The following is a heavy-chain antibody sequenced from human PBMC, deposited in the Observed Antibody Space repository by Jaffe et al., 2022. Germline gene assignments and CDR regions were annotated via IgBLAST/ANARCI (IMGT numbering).Heavy chain of an antibody. D-gene: IGHD4-17*01. CDR1: GFTFSSYW. CDR2: IKQDGSEK. Sequence: EVQLVESGGGLVQPGGSLRLSCAASGFTFSSYWMSWVRQAPGKGLEWVANIKQDGSEKYYVDSVKGRFTISRDNAKNSLYLQMNSLRAEDTAVYYCARDESDYGDYDDAFDIWGQGTMVTVSS. CDR3: ARDESDYGDYDDAFDI. V-gene: IGHV3-7*01. J-gene: IGHJ3*02.